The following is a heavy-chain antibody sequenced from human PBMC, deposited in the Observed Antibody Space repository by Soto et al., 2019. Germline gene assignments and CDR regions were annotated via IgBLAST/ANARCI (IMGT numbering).Heavy chain of an antibody. J-gene: IGHJ4*02. V-gene: IGHV3-30-3*01. D-gene: IGHD2-15*01. Sequence: QLQLVESGGGVVQPGRSLRLSCAASGFTFSSYAMHWVRQAPGNGLEWVAVTSYDGSNTHYADSVKGRFTISRDNSKNTLYLQMNSLRAEDTAVYYCARDSVAATHGAVVDHWGQGALVTVTS. CDR3: ARDSVAATHGAVVDH. CDR2: TSYDGSNT. CDR1: GFTFSSYA.